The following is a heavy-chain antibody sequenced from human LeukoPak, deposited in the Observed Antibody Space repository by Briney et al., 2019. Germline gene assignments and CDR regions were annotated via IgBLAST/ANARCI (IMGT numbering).Heavy chain of an antibody. CDR1: GSTVSSNY. CDR3: ARVHGLTAAAGPRDY. J-gene: IGHJ4*02. Sequence: GGSLRLSCAASGSTVSSNYMSWVRQAPGKGLEWVSVIYSGGSTYYADSAKGRFTISRDNSKNTLYLQMNSLRAEDTAVYYCARVHGLTAAAGPRDYWGQGTLVTVSS. V-gene: IGHV3-66*02. CDR2: IYSGGST. D-gene: IGHD6-13*01.